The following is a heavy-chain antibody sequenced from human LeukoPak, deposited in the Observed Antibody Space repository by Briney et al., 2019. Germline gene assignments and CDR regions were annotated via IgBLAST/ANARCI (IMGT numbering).Heavy chain of an antibody. CDR3: SRSASYYDILTGYYPGWFDP. V-gene: IGHV4-31*03. CDR1: GGSISSCDYY. CDR2: IYYSAST. D-gene: IGHD3-9*01. Sequence: SETLSLTCTVSGGSISSCDYYWSWIRQHPGTVLEWISYIYYSASTYHNPSLKSRVTIAVDRSKTQFSLKLISVTAADTAVYYCSRSASYYDILTGYYPGWFDPWGQGTLVTVSS. J-gene: IGHJ5*02.